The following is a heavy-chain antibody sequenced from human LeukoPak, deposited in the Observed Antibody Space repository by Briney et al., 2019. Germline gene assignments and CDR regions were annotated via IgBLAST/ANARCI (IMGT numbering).Heavy chain of an antibody. CDR1: GWSFSAYY. V-gene: IGHV4-34*01. CDR3: ARSGHYYSYFDD. Sequence: PSETLSLTCAVYGWSFSAYYWSWIRQPPEKGLEWIGEINRSGSTNYNPSLKSRVTISVDTSKNQFSLKLSSVAAADTAVYYCARSGHYYSYFDDGGQGTLVTVSS. D-gene: IGHD1-26*01. J-gene: IGHJ4*02. CDR2: INRSGST.